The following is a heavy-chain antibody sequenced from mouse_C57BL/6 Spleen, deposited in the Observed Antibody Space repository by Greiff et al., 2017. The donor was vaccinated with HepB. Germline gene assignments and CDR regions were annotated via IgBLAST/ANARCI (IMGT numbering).Heavy chain of an antibody. CDR2: IRLKSDNYAT. V-gene: IGHV6-3*01. CDR3: PSYDEGGYFDY. CDR1: GFTFSNYW. D-gene: IGHD2-12*01. J-gene: IGHJ2*01. Sequence: EVKLVESGGGLVQPGGSMKLSCVASGFTFSNYWMNWVRQSPEKGLEWVAQIRLKSDNYATHYAESVKGRFTISRDDSKSSVYLQMNNLRAEDTGIYYCPSYDEGGYFDYWGQGTTLTVSS.